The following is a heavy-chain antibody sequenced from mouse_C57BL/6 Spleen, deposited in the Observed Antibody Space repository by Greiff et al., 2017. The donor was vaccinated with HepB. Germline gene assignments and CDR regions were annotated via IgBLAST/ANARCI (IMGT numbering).Heavy chain of an antibody. D-gene: IGHD3-2*02. V-gene: IGHV1-82*01. CDR3: ARWGTAQVYYAMDY. CDR1: GYAFSSSW. Sequence: QVQLQQSGPELVKPGASVKISCKASGYAFSSSWMNWVKQRPGKGLEWIGRIYPGDGDTNYNGKFKGKATLTADKSSSTAYMQLSSLTSEDSAVYFCARWGTAQVYYAMDYWGQGTSVTVSS. CDR2: IYPGDGDT. J-gene: IGHJ4*01.